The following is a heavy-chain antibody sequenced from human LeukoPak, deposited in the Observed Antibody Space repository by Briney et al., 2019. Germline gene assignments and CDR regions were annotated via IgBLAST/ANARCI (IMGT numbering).Heavy chain of an antibody. J-gene: IGHJ5*02. CDR1: GYTFTGYG. CDR2: ISAYNGNT. Sequence: GASVKVSCKASGYTFTGYGISWVRQAPGQGLEWMGWISAYNGNTNYAQKLQGRVTMTTDTSTSTAYMELRSLRSDDTAVYYCARDFNGIDIVVVVAATNWFDPWGQGTLVTVSS. D-gene: IGHD2-15*01. V-gene: IGHV1-18*01. CDR3: ARDFNGIDIVVVVAATNWFDP.